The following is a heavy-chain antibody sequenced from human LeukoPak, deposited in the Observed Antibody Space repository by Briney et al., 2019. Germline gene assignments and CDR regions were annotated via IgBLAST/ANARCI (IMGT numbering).Heavy chain of an antibody. Sequence: ASVKVSCKASGYTFTGYYMHWVRQAPGQGLEWMGWINPDSGATDSAQKFQGRVTMTRDTSISTAFMELNRLRSDDTAVDYCATHDLGGSSPFDYWGQGTLVTVSS. D-gene: IGHD2-15*01. CDR1: GYTFTGYY. V-gene: IGHV1-2*02. J-gene: IGHJ4*02. CDR2: INPDSGAT. CDR3: ATHDLGGSSPFDY.